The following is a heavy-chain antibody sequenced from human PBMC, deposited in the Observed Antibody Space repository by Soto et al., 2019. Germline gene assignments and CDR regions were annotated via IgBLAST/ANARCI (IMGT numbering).Heavy chain of an antibody. V-gene: IGHV2-5*02. D-gene: IGHD3-16*01. CDR3: AHIPNYYQYDWFDP. CDR1: GLSLTTRGVG. CDR2: IYWDDDK. J-gene: IGHJ5*02. Sequence: KESGPTLVKPTQTLTLTCTFAGLSLTTRGVGVGGIRQPPGKALECLALIYWDDDKRYSPSLQSRLSITKDTSKNQVVLTMTNVDPVDTATYYCAHIPNYYQYDWFDPWGQGTLVSVSS.